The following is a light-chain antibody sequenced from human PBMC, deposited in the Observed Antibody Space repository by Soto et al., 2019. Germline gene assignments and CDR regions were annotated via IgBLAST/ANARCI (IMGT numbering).Light chain of an antibody. CDR2: AAS. Sequence: DIQMTQFPSSLSASVGDRVTIACRASQSISSYLNWYQQKPGKAPKLLIYAASSLQSGVPSRFSGSGSGTDFTLTISSLQAEDFATYYCQQYDNLPLTFGQGTRLEIK. CDR3: QQYDNLPLT. CDR1: QSISSY. V-gene: IGKV1-39*01. J-gene: IGKJ5*01.